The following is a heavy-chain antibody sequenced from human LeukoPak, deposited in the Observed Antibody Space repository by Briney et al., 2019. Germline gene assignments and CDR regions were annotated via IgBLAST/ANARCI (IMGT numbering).Heavy chain of an antibody. J-gene: IGHJ5*02. V-gene: IGHV3-74*01. CDR2: INSDGSST. D-gene: IGHD6-19*01. CDR1: GFTFSSCW. Sequence: GGSLRLSCAASGFTFSSCWMHWVRQAPGKGLVWVSRINSDGSSTSYADSVKGRFTISRDNAKNTLYLQMNSLRAEDTAVYYCARERGIAVAGSPNWFDPWGQGTLVTVSS. CDR3: ARERGIAVAGSPNWFDP.